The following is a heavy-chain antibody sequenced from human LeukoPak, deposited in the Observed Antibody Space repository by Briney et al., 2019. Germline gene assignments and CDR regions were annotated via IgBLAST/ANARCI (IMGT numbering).Heavy chain of an antibody. V-gene: IGHV1-24*01. CDR2: FDPEGGET. J-gene: IGHJ4*02. CDR3: AGVKYYYDSSGYYYYFDY. CDR1: GYTLTELS. D-gene: IGHD3-22*01. Sequence: ASVKVSCKVSGYTLTELSMHWVRQAPGKGLEWMGGFDPEGGETIYAQKFQGRVTMTEDTSTDTAYMELSSLRSEDTAVYYCAGVKYYYDSSGYYYYFDYWGQGTLVTVSS.